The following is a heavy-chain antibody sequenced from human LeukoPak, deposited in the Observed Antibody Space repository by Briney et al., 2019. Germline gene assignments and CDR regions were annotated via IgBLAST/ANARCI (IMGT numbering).Heavy chain of an antibody. Sequence: GGTLSLSCAASGFTFSSYGMNWVRQAPGKGLEWLSGVSPPGGGTYYADSVKGRFTISRDDSKNTLSLQMNSLRVEDTAVYYCARDLAWGAFDYWGQGTLVTVSS. CDR2: VSPPGGGT. V-gene: IGHV3-23*01. CDR3: ARDLAWGAFDY. J-gene: IGHJ4*02. D-gene: IGHD7-27*01. CDR1: GFTFSSYG.